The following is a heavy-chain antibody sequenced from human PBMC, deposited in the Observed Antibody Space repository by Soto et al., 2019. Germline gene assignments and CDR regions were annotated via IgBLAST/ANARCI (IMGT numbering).Heavy chain of an antibody. D-gene: IGHD2-8*01. V-gene: IGHV1-18*04. CDR1: GYTFTSYG. CDR3: AIPGKRMGAPLDAFDI. J-gene: IGHJ3*02. CDR2: ISAYNGNT. Sequence: QVQLVQSGAEVKKPGASVKVSCKASGYTFTSYGISWVRQAPGQGLEWMGWISAYNGNTNYAQKLQGRVTMTTDTSTSTAYMELRSLRSDDTAVDYCAIPGKRMGAPLDAFDIWGQGTMVTVSS.